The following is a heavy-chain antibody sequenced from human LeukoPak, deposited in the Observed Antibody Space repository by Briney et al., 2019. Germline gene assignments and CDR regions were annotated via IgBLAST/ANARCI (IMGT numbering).Heavy chain of an antibody. J-gene: IGHJ4*02. V-gene: IGHV3-33*01. CDR2: IWYDGSNK. CDR1: GFTFTSYG. CDR3: ARDPIAAVRFDY. Sequence: GRSLRLSCAASGFTFTSYGMHWVRQAPGKGLEWVAVIWYDGSNKYYADSVKGQFTISRDNSKNTLYLQMNSLRAEDTAVYYCARDPIAAVRFDYWGQGTLVTVSS. D-gene: IGHD6-13*01.